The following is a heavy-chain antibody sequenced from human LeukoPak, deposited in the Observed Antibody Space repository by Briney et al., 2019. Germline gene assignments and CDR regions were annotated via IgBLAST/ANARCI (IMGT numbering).Heavy chain of an antibody. J-gene: IGHJ4*01. CDR2: ISTGGTST. CDR1: GFTFNTYA. V-gene: IGHV3-23*01. CDR3: AKASPGGSCPLD. D-gene: IGHD2-15*01. Sequence: GGFLRLSCAASGFTFNTYAMNWVRQAPGKGLEWVSTISTGGTSTYYADSVKGRFTISRDNSKNTLYLQVSSLRAEDTAVYYCAKASPGGSCPLDWGQGTLVTVSS.